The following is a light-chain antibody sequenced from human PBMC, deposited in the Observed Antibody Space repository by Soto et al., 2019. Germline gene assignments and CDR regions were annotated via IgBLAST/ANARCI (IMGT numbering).Light chain of an antibody. J-gene: IGKJ2*01. V-gene: IGKV3-11*01. CDR3: QQRSNWQYT. CDR2: DAS. CDR1: QSVSSY. Sequence: EIVLTQSPATLSLSPGERATLSCRASQSVSSYLAWYQQKPGQAPRLLIHDASNRATGIPARFSGSGSGTDFTLTNSSPEPEAFAVYYCQQRSNWQYTFGQGTKLEIK.